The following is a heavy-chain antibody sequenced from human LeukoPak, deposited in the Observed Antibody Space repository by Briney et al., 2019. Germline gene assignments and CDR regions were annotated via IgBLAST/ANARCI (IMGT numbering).Heavy chain of an antibody. CDR2: ISYDGYNQ. Sequence: PGRSLRLSCAASGFTFSTYAMHWVRQAPGKGLEWVAVISYDGYNQHYADSVKGRFTISGDNSKNTLYLQMNSLRDEDTAVYYCDLRDTIDYWGRGTLVTVSS. D-gene: IGHD5-18*01. V-gene: IGHV3-30-3*01. J-gene: IGHJ4*02. CDR1: GFTFSTYA. CDR3: DLRDTIDY.